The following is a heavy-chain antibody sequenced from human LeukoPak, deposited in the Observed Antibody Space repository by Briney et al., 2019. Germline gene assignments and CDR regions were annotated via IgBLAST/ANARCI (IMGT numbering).Heavy chain of an antibody. CDR2: IYSGGST. CDR3: AKQVLLWFGESYGMDV. Sequence: PGGSLRLSCAASGFTVTRNYMSWVRQAPGKGLEWVSAIYSGGSTYSADSVKGRFTISRDNSKNTLYLQMNSLRAEDTAVYYCAKQVLLWFGESYGMDVWGQGTTVTVSS. V-gene: IGHV3-53*01. D-gene: IGHD3-10*01. J-gene: IGHJ6*02. CDR1: GFTVTRNY.